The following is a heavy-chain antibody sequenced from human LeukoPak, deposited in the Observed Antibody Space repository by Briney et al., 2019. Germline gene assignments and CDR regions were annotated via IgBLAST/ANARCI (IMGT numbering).Heavy chain of an antibody. CDR1: GGSFSGYY. CDR3: ARRRDGYNLGLVPSYYFDY. D-gene: IGHD5-24*01. V-gene: IGHV4-34*01. Sequence: SETLSLTCAVYGGSFSGYYWSWIRQPPGKGLEWIGEINHSGSTNYNPSLKSRVTISVDTTKNQFSLKLSSVTAADTAVYYCARRRDGYNLGLVPSYYFDYWGQGTLVTVSS. J-gene: IGHJ4*02. CDR2: INHSGST.